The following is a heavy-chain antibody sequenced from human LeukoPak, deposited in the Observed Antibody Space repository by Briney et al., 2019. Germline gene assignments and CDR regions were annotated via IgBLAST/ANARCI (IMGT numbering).Heavy chain of an antibody. J-gene: IGHJ4*02. V-gene: IGHV3-30-3*01. D-gene: IGHD2-15*01. CDR2: ISYDGSNK. Sequence: PGRSLRLSCAASGFTFSSYAMHWVRQAPGKGLEWVAVISYDGSNKYYADSVKGRFTISRDNSKNTLYLQMNSLRAEDTAVYYCARGPFAMVALDYWGQGTLVTVSS. CDR3: ARGPFAMVALDY. CDR1: GFTFSSYA.